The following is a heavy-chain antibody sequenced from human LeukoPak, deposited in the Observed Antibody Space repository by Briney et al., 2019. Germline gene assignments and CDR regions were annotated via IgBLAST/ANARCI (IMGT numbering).Heavy chain of an antibody. J-gene: IGHJ5*02. CDR1: GYSISSGYY. CDR3: ARDRIVGATLPYWFDP. Sequence: SETLSLTCAVSGYSISSGYYWGWIRQPPGKGLEWIGSIYHSGSTYYNPSLKSRVTISVDTSKNQFSLKLSSVTAADTAVYYCARDRIVGATLPYWFDPWGQGTLVTVSS. V-gene: IGHV4-38-2*02. CDR2: IYHSGST. D-gene: IGHD1-26*01.